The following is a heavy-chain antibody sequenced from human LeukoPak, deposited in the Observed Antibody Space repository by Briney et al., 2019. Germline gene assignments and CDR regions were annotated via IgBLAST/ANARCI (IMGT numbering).Heavy chain of an antibody. V-gene: IGHV1-2*02. CDR2: INPNSGGT. CDR3: ARDKAPSGWHKRWWCDP. D-gene: IGHD6-19*01. Sequence: ASVKVSCKASGYTFTGYYMHWVRQAPGQGLEWMGWINPNSGGTNYAQKFQGRVTMTRDTSISTAYMELSRLRSDDTAVYYCARDKAPSGWHKRWWCDPWGQGTLVTVSS. J-gene: IGHJ5*02. CDR1: GYTFTGYY.